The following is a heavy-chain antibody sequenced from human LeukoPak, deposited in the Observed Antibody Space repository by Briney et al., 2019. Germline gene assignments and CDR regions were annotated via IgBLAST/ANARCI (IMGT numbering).Heavy chain of an antibody. V-gene: IGHV4-59*01. CDR2: IYYSGST. CDR3: ARDSGYLAEYFQH. J-gene: IGHJ1*01. Sequence: PETLSLTCAVSGGSISSYYWSWIRQPPGKGLEWIGYIYYSGSTNYNPSLKSRVTISVDTSKNQFSLKLSSVTAADTAVYYCARDSGYLAEYFQHWGQGTLVTVSS. CDR1: GGSISSYY. D-gene: IGHD5-12*01.